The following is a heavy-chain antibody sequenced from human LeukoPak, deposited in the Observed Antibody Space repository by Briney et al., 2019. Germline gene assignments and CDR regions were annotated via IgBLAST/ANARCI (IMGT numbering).Heavy chain of an antibody. CDR3: AKDLDIAADYFDY. Sequence: GRSLRLSCAASGFTFSSYGMHWVRQAPGKGLEWVAVISYDGSNKYYADSVKGRFTISRDNSKNTLYLQMNSLRAEDTAVYYCAKDLDIAADYFDYWGRGTLVTVSS. V-gene: IGHV3-30*18. J-gene: IGHJ4*02. CDR1: GFTFSSYG. D-gene: IGHD6-13*01. CDR2: ISYDGSNK.